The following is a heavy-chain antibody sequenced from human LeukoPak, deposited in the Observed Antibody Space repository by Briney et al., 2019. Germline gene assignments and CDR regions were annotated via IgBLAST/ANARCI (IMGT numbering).Heavy chain of an antibody. CDR2: ISAGGGST. CDR3: AKARSLNGAFDI. D-gene: IGHD2-8*01. J-gene: IGHJ3*02. Sequence: GGSLRLSCAASGFTFSSYAKSWVRQAPGKGLEWVSAISAGGGSTYSSDSVKGRFTISRDNSKNTLSLQMNSLRAEDTAVYYCAKARSLNGAFDIWGQGTIVTVSS. CDR1: GFTFSSYA. V-gene: IGHV3-23*01.